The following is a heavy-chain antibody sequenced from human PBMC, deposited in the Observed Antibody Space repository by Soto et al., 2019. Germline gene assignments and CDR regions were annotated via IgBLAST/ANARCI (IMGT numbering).Heavy chain of an antibody. Sequence: EVQLLESGGGVEQPGGSLRLSCAASGFNFDSYAMGWARQAPGKGLGWVSAFSSGGSRKYYADSAKGRFTISRDNSDNMLYLQMDSLTVEDTAVFYCAKAPHASDYAGRGFDFWGQGTLVTVSS. D-gene: IGHD5-12*01. V-gene: IGHV3-23*01. J-gene: IGHJ4*02. CDR3: AKAPHASDYAGRGFDF. CDR1: GFNFDSYA. CDR2: FSSGGSRK.